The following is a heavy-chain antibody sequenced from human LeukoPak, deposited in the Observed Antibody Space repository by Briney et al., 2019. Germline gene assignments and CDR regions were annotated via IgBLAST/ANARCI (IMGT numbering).Heavy chain of an antibody. CDR2: IYYSGST. CDR1: GGSISSSSYY. CDR3: ARLRISTIFGVVTSYYYYYGMDV. V-gene: IGHV4-39*01. J-gene: IGHJ6*02. D-gene: IGHD3-3*01. Sequence: SETLSLTCTVSGGSISSSSYYWGWIRQPPGKGLEWIGSIYYSGSTYYNPSLKSRVTISVDTSKNQFSLKLSSVTAADTAVSYCARLRISTIFGVVTSYYYYYGMDVWGQGTTATVSS.